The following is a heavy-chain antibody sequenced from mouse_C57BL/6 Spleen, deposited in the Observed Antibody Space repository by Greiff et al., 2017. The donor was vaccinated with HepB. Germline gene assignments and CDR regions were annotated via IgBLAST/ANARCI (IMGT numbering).Heavy chain of an antibody. J-gene: IGHJ3*01. CDR2: ISSGSSTI. CDR3: ARPNDYGSSPWFAY. CDR1: GFTFSDYG. D-gene: IGHD1-1*01. V-gene: IGHV5-17*01. Sequence: DVHLVESGGGLVKPGGSLKLSCAASGFTFSDYGMHWVRQAPEKGLEWVAYISSGSSTIYYADTVKGRFTISRDNAKNTLILQMTSLRSEDTAMYYCARPNDYGSSPWFAYWGQGTLVTVSA.